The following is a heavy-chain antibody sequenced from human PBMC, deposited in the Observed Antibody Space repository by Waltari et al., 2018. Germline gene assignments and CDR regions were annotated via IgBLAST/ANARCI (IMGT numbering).Heavy chain of an antibody. Sequence: QVQLQQWGAGLLSPSETLSLTCGVNGGSFSGYHWSWFRQSPGRGREWICEVNHDGNTNYNPSLKSRVTILVDMSKNQFFLKLTSVTAAETAVYYCARRTAASGHWYFDLWGRGTLVTVSS. V-gene: IGHV4-34*02. D-gene: IGHD6-13*01. J-gene: IGHJ2*01. CDR3: ARRTAASGHWYFDL. CDR1: GGSFSGYH. CDR2: VNHDGNT.